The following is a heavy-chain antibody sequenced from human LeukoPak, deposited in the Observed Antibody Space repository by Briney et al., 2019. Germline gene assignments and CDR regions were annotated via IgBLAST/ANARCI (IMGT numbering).Heavy chain of an antibody. CDR2: INPNSGGT. J-gene: IGHJ4*02. D-gene: IGHD6-19*01. Sequence: ASVKVSCKASGYTFTSYDINWVRQAPGQGLEWMGWINPNSGGTNYAQKFQGRVTMTRDTSISTAYMELSRLRSDDTAVYYCAREQWLTPNPFDYWGQGTLVTVS. CDR1: GYTFTSYD. V-gene: IGHV1-2*02. CDR3: AREQWLTPNPFDY.